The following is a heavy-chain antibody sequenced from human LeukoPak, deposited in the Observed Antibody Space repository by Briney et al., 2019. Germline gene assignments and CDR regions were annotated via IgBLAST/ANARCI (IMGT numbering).Heavy chain of an antibody. Sequence: EASVKVSCKASGYTFTSYGISWVRQAPGQGLEWMGWISAYNGNTNYAQKLQGRVTMTTDTSMSTAYMELRSLRSDDTAVYYCARVVVVAATPPYFDYWGQGTLVTVSS. CDR3: ARVVVVAATPPYFDY. J-gene: IGHJ4*02. V-gene: IGHV1-18*01. CDR2: ISAYNGNT. CDR1: GYTFTSYG. D-gene: IGHD2-15*01.